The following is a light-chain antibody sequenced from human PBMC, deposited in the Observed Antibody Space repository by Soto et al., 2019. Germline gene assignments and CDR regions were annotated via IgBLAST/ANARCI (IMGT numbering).Light chain of an antibody. CDR2: GAF. V-gene: IGKV1-33*01. CDR3: QHYDNLPRWT. CDR1: QDINNY. Sequence: DIQMTQSPSSLSASVGDRVTITCQASQDINNYLNWYQQKSGKAPKLLIYGAFNLETGVPSRFSGSGSGTDFTFTISSLQPEDIATYYCQHYDNLPRWTFGQGTKLEIK. J-gene: IGKJ2*02.